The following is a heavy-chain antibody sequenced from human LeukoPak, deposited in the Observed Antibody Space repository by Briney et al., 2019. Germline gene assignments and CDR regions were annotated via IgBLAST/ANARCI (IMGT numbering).Heavy chain of an antibody. CDR2: IKSKTNGRTT. CDR3: TTEGGHLHSNPFDY. Sequence: GGSLRLSRAASGFTISNGWMSWVRQARGKGVEWVGHIKSKTNGRTTDYAAPVKGRFSISRDDSRTTVYLQMNSLKTEDTAVYYCTTEGGHLHSNPFDYWGQGTLVTVSS. D-gene: IGHD2-15*01. CDR1: GFTISNGW. V-gene: IGHV3-15*01. J-gene: IGHJ4*02.